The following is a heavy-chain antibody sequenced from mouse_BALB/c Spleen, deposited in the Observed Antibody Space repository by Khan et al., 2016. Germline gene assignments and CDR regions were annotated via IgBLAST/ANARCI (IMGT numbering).Heavy chain of an antibody. Sequence: EVQLQESGPGLVKPSQSLSLTCTVTGYSITSDYAWNWIRQFPGNKLEWMGYISYSGSTSYNPSLKSRISITRDTSKNQFFLRLNAVTTEDTATYYCAGELGWFAYWGQGTLFTVSA. CDR2: ISYSGST. J-gene: IGHJ3*01. CDR3: AGELGWFAY. V-gene: IGHV3-2*02. D-gene: IGHD4-1*01. CDR1: GYSITSDYA.